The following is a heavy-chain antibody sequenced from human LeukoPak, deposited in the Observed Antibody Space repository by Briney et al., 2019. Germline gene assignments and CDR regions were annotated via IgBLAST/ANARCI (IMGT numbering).Heavy chain of an antibody. CDR2: IYYSRST. D-gene: IGHD3-3*01. Sequence: PSETLSLTCTVSGGSISSSSYYWGWIRQPPGKGLEWIGSIYYSRSTYYNPSLKSRVTISVDTSKNQFSLKLSSVTAADTAVYYCARQVRFLEWLPNWFDPWGQGTLVTVSS. V-gene: IGHV4-39*01. J-gene: IGHJ5*02. CDR1: GGSISSSSYY. CDR3: ARQVRFLEWLPNWFDP.